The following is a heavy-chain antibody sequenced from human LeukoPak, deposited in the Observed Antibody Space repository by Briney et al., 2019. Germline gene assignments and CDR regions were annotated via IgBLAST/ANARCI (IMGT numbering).Heavy chain of an antibody. V-gene: IGHV4-4*02. Sequence: SETLSLTCAVSGGSILSTNWWSWVRQPPGKGLEWIGYINYSGRTNYNPSLKSRVTISVDTSKNQFSLKLSSVTAADTAVYYCASFSWGSGSYNQEAIWSWFDPWGQGTLVTVSS. J-gene: IGHJ5*02. CDR1: GGSILSTNW. CDR2: INYSGRT. CDR3: ASFSWGSGSYNQEAIWSWFDP. D-gene: IGHD3-10*01.